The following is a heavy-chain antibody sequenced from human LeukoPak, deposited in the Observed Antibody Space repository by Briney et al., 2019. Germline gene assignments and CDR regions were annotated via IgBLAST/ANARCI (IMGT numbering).Heavy chain of an antibody. CDR2: IYYSGST. J-gene: IGHJ2*01. Sequence: PSETLSLTCTVSGGSISSSSYYWGWIRQPPGKGLEWIGSIYYSGSTYYNPSLKSRVTISVDTSKNQFSLKLSSVTAADTAVYYCARHAEVSWQWLVPNWYFDLWGRGTLVTVSS. CDR1: GGSISSSSYY. CDR3: ARHAEVSWQWLVPNWYFDL. D-gene: IGHD6-19*01. V-gene: IGHV4-39*01.